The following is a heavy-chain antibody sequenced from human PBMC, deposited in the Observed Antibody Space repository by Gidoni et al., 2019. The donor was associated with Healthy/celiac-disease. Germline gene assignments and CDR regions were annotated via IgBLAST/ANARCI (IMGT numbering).Heavy chain of an antibody. CDR1: GFTFSSYG. CDR3: ARDLWDEYSSSWYSWEDGMDV. D-gene: IGHD6-13*01. V-gene: IGHV3-33*08. Sequence: QVQLVESGGGVVQPGRSLRLSCAASGFTFSSYGMHWVRQAPGKGLEGVAVIWYDGSNKYYADSVKGRFTISRDNSKNTLYLQMNSLRAEDTAVYYCARDLWDEYSSSWYSWEDGMDVWGQGTTVTVSS. CDR2: IWYDGSNK. J-gene: IGHJ6*02.